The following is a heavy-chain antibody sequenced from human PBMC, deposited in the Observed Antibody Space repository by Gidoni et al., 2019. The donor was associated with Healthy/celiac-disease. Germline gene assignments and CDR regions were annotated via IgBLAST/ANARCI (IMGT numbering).Heavy chain of an antibody. CDR1: GFPFSSYS. CDR2: ISSSSSYI. Sequence: EVQLVESGGGLVKPGGSLRLSCAASGFPFSSYSMNWVRQAPGKGLEWVSSISSSSSYIYYADSVKGRFTISRDNAKNSLYLQMNSLRAEDTAVYYCARDGRGHSSGYFDYWGQGTLVTVSS. J-gene: IGHJ4*02. CDR3: ARDGRGHSSGYFDY. V-gene: IGHV3-21*01. D-gene: IGHD6-19*01.